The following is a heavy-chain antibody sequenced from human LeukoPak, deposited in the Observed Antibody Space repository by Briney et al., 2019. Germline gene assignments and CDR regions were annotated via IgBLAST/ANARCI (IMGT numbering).Heavy chain of an antibody. CDR2: MNPNSGNT. CDR1: GYTFTSYD. CDR3: ARGNYDFWSGYTPDYYYYYMDV. J-gene: IGHJ6*03. D-gene: IGHD3-3*01. Sequence: ASVKVSCKASGYTFTSYDINWVRQATGQGLEWMGWMNPNSGNTGYAQKFQGRDTMTRNTSISTAYMELSSLRSEDTAVYYCARGNYDFWSGYTPDYYYYYMDVWGKGTTVTVSS. V-gene: IGHV1-8*01.